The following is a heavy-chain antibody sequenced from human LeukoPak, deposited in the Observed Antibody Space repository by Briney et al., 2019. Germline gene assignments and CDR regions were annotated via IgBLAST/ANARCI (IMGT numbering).Heavy chain of an antibody. D-gene: IGHD1-14*01. V-gene: IGHV3-21*01. J-gene: IGHJ3*02. CDR3: ARGSRKGSGIDI. CDR2: ISSSSSYI. Sequence: GGSLRLSCAASGFTFSSYSMNWVRQAPGKGLEWVSSISSSSSYIYYADSVKGRFTISRDNAKNSLYLQMNSLRAEDTAVYYCARGSRKGSGIDIWGQGTMVTVSS. CDR1: GFTFSSYS.